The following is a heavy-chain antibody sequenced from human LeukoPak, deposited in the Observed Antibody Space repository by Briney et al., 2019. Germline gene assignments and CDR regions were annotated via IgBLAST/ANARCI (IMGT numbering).Heavy chain of an antibody. V-gene: IGHV3-21*04. CDR2: ISSSSSYI. J-gene: IGHJ3*02. CDR1: RFTFSSYS. D-gene: IGHD4-17*01. Sequence: GGSLRLSCAASRFTFSSYSMNWVRQAPGKGLEWVSSISSSSSYIYYADSVKSRFTISRDNAKNSLYLQMNSLRAEDTAVYYCAKTVRAGQDAFDIWGQGTMVTVSS. CDR3: AKTVRAGQDAFDI.